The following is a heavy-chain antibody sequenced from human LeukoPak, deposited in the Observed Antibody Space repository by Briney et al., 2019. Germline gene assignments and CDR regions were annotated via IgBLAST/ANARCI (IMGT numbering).Heavy chain of an antibody. J-gene: IGHJ3*02. CDR1: GYTFTSYD. D-gene: IGHD3-22*01. V-gene: IGHV1-46*01. CDR2: INPSGGST. CDR3: ARGGSSGYYDAFDI. Sequence: ASVKVSCKASGYTFTSYDINWVRQATGQGLEWMGIINPSGGSTSYAQKFQGRVTMTRDTSTSTVYMELSSLRSEDTAVYYCARGGSSGYYDAFDIWGQGTMVTVSS.